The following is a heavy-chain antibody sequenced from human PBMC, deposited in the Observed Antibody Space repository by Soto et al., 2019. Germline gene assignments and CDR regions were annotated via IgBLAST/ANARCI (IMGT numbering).Heavy chain of an antibody. CDR1: GGTFSSYT. D-gene: IGHD5-12*01. CDR3: ARGNHRWLQLWYFDL. Sequence: QVQLVQSGAEVKKPGSSVMVSCKGSGGTFSSYTISWGRQAPGQGLEWMGGIIPIFGTANYAQKFQGRVTITADESTSTAYMELSSLRSEDTAVYYCARGNHRWLQLWYFDLWGRGTLVTVSS. V-gene: IGHV1-69*12. J-gene: IGHJ2*01. CDR2: IIPIFGTA.